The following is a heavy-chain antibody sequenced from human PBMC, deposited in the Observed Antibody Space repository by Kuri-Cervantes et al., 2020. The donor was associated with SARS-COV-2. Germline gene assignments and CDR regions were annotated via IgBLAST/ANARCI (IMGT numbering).Heavy chain of an antibody. CDR1: GFTFDDYT. V-gene: IGHV3-23*01. J-gene: IGHJ4*02. CDR3: AKEGGYCTNGVCYLAVDY. D-gene: IGHD2-8*01. Sequence: GESLKISCAASGFTFDDYTMHWVRQAPGKGLEWVSAISGSGGSTYYADSVKGRFTISRDNSKNTLYLQMNSLRAEDTAVYYCAKEGGYCTNGVCYLAVDYWGQGTLVTVSS. CDR2: ISGSGGST.